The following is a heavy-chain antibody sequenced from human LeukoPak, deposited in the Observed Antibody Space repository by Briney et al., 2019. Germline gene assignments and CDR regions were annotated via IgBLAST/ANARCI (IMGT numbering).Heavy chain of an antibody. CDR3: ARSGRRVRGPRNCMDV. V-gene: IGHV4-39*07. Sequence: SSETLSLTCTISDDSISNNRYFWAWIRQPPGKGLEWIGSINYSGRTYYNPSLKSRLTMSVDTAKRQFSLKLISVTAADTALYYCARSGRRVRGPRNCMDVWGKGTTVTVSS. CDR2: INYSGRT. CDR1: DDSISNNRYF. D-gene: IGHD3-10*01. J-gene: IGHJ6*03.